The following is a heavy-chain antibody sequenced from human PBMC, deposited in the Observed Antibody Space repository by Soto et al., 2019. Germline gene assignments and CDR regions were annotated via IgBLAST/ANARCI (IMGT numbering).Heavy chain of an antibody. Sequence: PGGSLRLSCEASGFTLTTYTMNWVLQAPGNGLEWVSSISGSSTYIYYADSVKGGFTISRDNAKNSLYLQMNSLRVEDTAVYYCARDRCSGGSCYRTYAFDLWGRGTLVTVSS. D-gene: IGHD2-15*01. CDR3: ARDRCSGGSCYRTYAFDL. V-gene: IGHV3-21*06. CDR2: ISGSSTYI. CDR1: GFTLTTYT. J-gene: IGHJ3*01.